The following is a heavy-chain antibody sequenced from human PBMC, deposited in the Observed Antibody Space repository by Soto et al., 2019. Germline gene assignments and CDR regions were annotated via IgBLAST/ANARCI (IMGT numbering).Heavy chain of an antibody. CDR1: GGSVSGYH. V-gene: IGHV4-59*08. CDR3: ARQPGYYDILTGYSTYYFDY. J-gene: IGHJ4*02. D-gene: IGHD3-9*01. Sequence: SETLSLTCNVSGGSVSGYHWSWIRQPPGKGLEWIGYIYYRGNTNYNPSLKSRVTILVDTSKNQFSLKLSSVTAADTAVYYCARQPGYYDILTGYSTYYFDYWGQGTLVTVSS. CDR2: IYYRGNT.